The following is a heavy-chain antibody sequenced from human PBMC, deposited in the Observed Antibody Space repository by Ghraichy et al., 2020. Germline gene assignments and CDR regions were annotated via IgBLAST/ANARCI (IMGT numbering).Heavy chain of an antibody. D-gene: IGHD6-19*01. CDR1: GGSITTSGYY. CDR2: IYHTGST. J-gene: IGHJ3*02. V-gene: IGHV4-39*02. CDR3: ASRSSSGAFDT. Sequence: ETLSLTCTVSGGSITTSGYYWGWIRQPPGQGLEWIGSIYHTGSTYYNASLKSRVTISVDTSNNHFTLQMTSVTAADTAVFYCASRSSSGAFDTWGQGTMVTVSS.